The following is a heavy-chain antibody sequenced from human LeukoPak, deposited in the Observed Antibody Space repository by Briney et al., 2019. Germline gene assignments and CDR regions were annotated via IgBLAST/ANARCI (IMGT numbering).Heavy chain of an antibody. Sequence: GASVKVSCKASGGTFSSYAISWVRQAPGQGLEWMGRIIPILGIANYAQKFQGRVTITADKSTSTAYMELSSLRSEDTAVYYCARGRPPPNIQWLAVNWFDPWGQGTLVTVSS. J-gene: IGHJ5*02. CDR2: IIPILGIA. CDR1: GGTFSSYA. V-gene: IGHV1-69*04. CDR3: ARGRPPPNIQWLAVNWFDP. D-gene: IGHD6-19*01.